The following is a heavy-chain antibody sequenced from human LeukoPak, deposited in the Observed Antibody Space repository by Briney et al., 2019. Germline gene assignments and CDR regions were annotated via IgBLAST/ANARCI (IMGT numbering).Heavy chain of an antibody. CDR1: GGSISSSSYY. D-gene: IGHD5-18*01. Sequence: PSETLSLTCTVSGGSISSSSYYWGWVRQSPGKGLEWIGSISDSGNTYYNPSLKSRVTISVDTSMNQFSLKLSSVTAADTAVYYCARAQRGYTYGYNYYYYMDVWGKGTTVTVSS. J-gene: IGHJ6*03. CDR2: ISDSGNT. CDR3: ARAQRGYTYGYNYYYYMDV. V-gene: IGHV4-39*07.